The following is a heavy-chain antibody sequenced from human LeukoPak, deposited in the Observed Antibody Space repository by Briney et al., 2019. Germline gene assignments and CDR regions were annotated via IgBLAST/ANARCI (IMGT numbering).Heavy chain of an antibody. CDR2: IYYSGST. V-gene: IGHV4-59*12. CDR1: GGSISSYY. J-gene: IGHJ4*02. CDR3: ARSLDDILTGYYYADY. Sequence: SETLSLTCTVSGGSISSYYWSWIRQPPGKGLEWIGSIYYSGSTYYNPSLKSRVTISVDTSKNQFSLKLSSVTAADTAVYYCARSLDDILTGYYYADYWGQGTLVTVSS. D-gene: IGHD3-9*01.